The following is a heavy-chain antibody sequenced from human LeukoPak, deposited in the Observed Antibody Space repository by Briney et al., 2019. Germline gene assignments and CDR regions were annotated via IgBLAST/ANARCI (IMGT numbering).Heavy chain of an antibody. Sequence: GGSLRLSCAASGFTFSDYWMTWVRQAPGKGLEWVANIKQDGSEKYYVDSVKGRFTISRDNAKNSLYLQMNSLRAEDTAVYYCARKRGGDCSSTSCYSYFDYWGQGTLVTVSS. CDR2: IKQDGSEK. V-gene: IGHV3-7*01. CDR1: GFTFSDYW. D-gene: IGHD2-2*02. CDR3: ARKRGGDCSSTSCYSYFDY. J-gene: IGHJ4*02.